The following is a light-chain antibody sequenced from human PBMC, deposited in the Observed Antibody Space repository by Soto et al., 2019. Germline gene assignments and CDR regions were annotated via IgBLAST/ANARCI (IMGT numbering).Light chain of an antibody. CDR2: DAS. CDR3: QQYDDWPET. Sequence: EKVMTQSPATLSVSPGERATLSCRASQSVSSNLAWYQQKPGQAPRLLIYDASTRATGIPARFSGSGSGTEFTLTISSLQSEDLAVCYCQQYDDWPETFGQGTKV. V-gene: IGKV3-15*01. CDR1: QSVSSN. J-gene: IGKJ1*01.